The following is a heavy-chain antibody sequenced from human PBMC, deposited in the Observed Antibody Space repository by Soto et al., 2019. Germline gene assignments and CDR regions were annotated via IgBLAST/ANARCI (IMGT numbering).Heavy chain of an antibody. CDR2: LSGSGGTT. CDR3: AKQRAGYGSGSDTFHFDF. V-gene: IGHV3-23*01. Sequence: PGGSLRLSCSTSGFTFSTYAMNWVRQAPGKXLEWVSALSGSGGTTYYADSVRGRYTISRDNSKNTLFLQMSSLRAEDTALYYCAKQRAGYGSGSDTFHFDFWGQGTLVTVSS. J-gene: IGHJ4*02. D-gene: IGHD3-10*01. CDR1: GFTFSTYA.